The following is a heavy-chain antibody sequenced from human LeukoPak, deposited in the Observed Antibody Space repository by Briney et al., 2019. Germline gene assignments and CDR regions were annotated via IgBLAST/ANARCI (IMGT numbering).Heavy chain of an antibody. V-gene: IGHV1-46*01. Sequence: ASVKVSCKASGYTFTSYYMHWVRQAPGQGLEWMGIINPSGGSTSYAQKFQGRVTMTRDTSTSTVYMELSSLRSEDTAVYYCAREGGSFDKRYRSRGPYYYYGMDVWGQGTTVTVSS. J-gene: IGHJ6*02. CDR3: AREGGSFDKRYRSRGPYYYYGMDV. CDR1: GYTFTSYY. D-gene: IGHD3-16*02. CDR2: INPSGGST.